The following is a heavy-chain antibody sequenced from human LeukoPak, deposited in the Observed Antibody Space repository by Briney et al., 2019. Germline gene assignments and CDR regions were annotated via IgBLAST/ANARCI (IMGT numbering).Heavy chain of an antibody. CDR3: ARDDGSGTDY. Sequence: AGGSLRLSCATSGFTFSNYAIHWVRQAPGKGLEWVAVIWYDGSNKYYADSVKGRFTISRDNSKNTVYMQMNSLRAEDTAVYYCARDDGSGTDYWGQGTLVTVSS. J-gene: IGHJ4*02. V-gene: IGHV3-33*08. CDR2: IWYDGSNK. D-gene: IGHD6-13*01. CDR1: GFTFSNYA.